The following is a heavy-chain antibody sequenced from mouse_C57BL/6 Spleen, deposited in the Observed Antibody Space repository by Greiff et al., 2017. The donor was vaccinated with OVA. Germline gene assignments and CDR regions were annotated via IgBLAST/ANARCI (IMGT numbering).Heavy chain of an antibody. J-gene: IGHJ2*01. Sequence: VQLQQSGPELVKPGASVTISCKASGYSFTDYNMNWVKQSNGKSLEWIGVINPNYGTTSYNPKFKGKATLTVDQSSSTAYLQLNSLTSDDTAVYYCARKDTTVGEYWGQGTTLSVSS. CDR1: GYSFTDYN. CDR3: ARKDTTVGEY. D-gene: IGHD1-1*01. CDR2: INPNYGTT. V-gene: IGHV1-39*01.